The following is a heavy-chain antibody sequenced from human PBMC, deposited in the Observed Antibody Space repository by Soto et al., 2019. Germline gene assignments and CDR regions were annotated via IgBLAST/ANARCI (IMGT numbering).Heavy chain of an antibody. J-gene: IGHJ6*02. CDR1: GGSISSSSYY. CDR2: IYYSGST. D-gene: IGHD3-22*01. CDR3: ARDRPLILDYSYGMDV. V-gene: IGHV4-39*02. Sequence: QLQLQEAGPGLGKPSETLSLTCTVSGGSISSSSYYWGRIRQPPGKGLEWIGSIYYSGSTYYNTALKSRVTMSVVTSKNQLSLKLSSVTAADTAVYYCARDRPLILDYSYGMDVWGQGTTVTVS.